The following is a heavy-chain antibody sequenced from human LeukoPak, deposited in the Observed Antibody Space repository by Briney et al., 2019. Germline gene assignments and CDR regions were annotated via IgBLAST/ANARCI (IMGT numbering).Heavy chain of an antibody. D-gene: IGHD5-18*01. V-gene: IGHV1-2*02. J-gene: IGHJ6*02. CDR2: INPNSGGT. CDR1: GYTFTGYY. CDR3: ARRGYSYGSGYYYGMDV. Sequence: ASVKVSCKASGYTFTGYYMHWVRQAPGQGLEWMGWINPNSGGTNYAQKFQGRVTMTRNTSISTAYMELSSLRSEDTAVYYCARRGYSYGSGYYYGMDVWGQGTTVTVSS.